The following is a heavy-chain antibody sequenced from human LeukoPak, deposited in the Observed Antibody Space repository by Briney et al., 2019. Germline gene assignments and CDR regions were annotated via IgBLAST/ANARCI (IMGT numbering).Heavy chain of an antibody. J-gene: IGHJ5*02. Sequence: GGSLRPSCAASGFTFDDYGMSWVRQAPGKGLEWVSGINWNGGSTGYADSVKGRFTISRDNAKNSLYLQMNSLRAEDTALYYCARDITYYYGSGSPGDNWFDPWGQGTLVTVSS. CDR3: ARDITYYYGSGSPGDNWFDP. CDR1: GFTFDDYG. V-gene: IGHV3-20*04. CDR2: INWNGGST. D-gene: IGHD3-10*01.